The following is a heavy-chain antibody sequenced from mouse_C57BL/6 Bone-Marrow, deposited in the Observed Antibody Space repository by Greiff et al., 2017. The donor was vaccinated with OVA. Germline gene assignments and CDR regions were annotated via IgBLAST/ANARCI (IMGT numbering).Heavy chain of an antibody. D-gene: IGHD4-1*01. CDR2: IYPGSGST. CDR3: ARRELGRAWFAY. J-gene: IGHJ3*01. CDR1: GYTFTSYW. V-gene: IGHV1-55*01. Sequence: VQVVESGAELVKPGASVKMSCKASGYTFTSYWITWVKQRPGQGLEWIGDIYPGSGSTNYNEKFKSKATLTVDTSSSTAYMQLSSLTSEDSAVYYCARRELGRAWFAYWGQGTLVTVSA.